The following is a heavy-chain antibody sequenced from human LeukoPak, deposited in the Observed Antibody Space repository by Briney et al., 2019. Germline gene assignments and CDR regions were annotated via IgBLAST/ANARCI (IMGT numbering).Heavy chain of an antibody. V-gene: IGHV4-34*01. Sequence: SETLSLTCAVYGVSFRGYYWRWIRQPPGKGLEWIGEINHSGSTNHNPSLKSRVTISVDTSKNQFSLKLSSVTAADTAVYYCARLMRRRQQLVIYGMDVWGQGTTVTVSS. D-gene: IGHD6-13*01. CDR3: ARLMRRRQQLVIYGMDV. J-gene: IGHJ6*02. CDR1: GVSFRGYY. CDR2: INHSGST.